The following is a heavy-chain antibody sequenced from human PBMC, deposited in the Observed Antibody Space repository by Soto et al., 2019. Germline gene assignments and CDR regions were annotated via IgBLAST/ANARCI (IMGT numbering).Heavy chain of an antibody. CDR3: ARRVGAGTLGSYYYYYMEV. D-gene: IGHD1-1*01. V-gene: IGHV4-59*01. Sequence: SETLSLTCTASGGSISSYYWSWIRQPPGKGLEWIGYIYYSGSTNYNPSLKSRVTISVDTSKNQFSLKLSSVTAADTAVYYCARRVGAGTLGSYYYYYMEVWGKGTTVTVSS. J-gene: IGHJ6*03. CDR2: IYYSGST. CDR1: GGSISSYY.